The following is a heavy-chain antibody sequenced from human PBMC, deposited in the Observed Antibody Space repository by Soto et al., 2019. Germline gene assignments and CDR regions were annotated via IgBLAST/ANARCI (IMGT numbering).Heavy chain of an antibody. CDR3: ARCPSYDFWSGYSGYYGMDV. CDR1: GYTFTGYY. V-gene: IGHV1-2*04. J-gene: IGHJ6*02. CDR2: INPNSGGT. D-gene: IGHD3-3*01. Sequence: ASVKVSCKASGYTFTGYYMHWVRQAPGQGLEWMGWINPNSGGTNYAQKFQGWVTMTRDTSISTAYMELSRLRSDDTAVYYCARCPSYDFWSGYSGYYGMDVWGQGTTVTV.